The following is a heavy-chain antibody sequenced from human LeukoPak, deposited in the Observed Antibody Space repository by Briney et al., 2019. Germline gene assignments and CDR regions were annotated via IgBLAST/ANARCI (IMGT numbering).Heavy chain of an antibody. Sequence: GGSLRLSCATSGFTFSNYAMRWVRQAPGKGLKGVSAISGSGSSTYYADSVKGRFTISRDNSKNTLYLQMDSLRVEDTAVYYCAKDSKSGSSFDYWGQGTLVTVSS. CDR2: ISGSGSST. V-gene: IGHV3-23*01. J-gene: IGHJ4*02. D-gene: IGHD1-26*01. CDR1: GFTFSNYA. CDR3: AKDSKSGSSFDY.